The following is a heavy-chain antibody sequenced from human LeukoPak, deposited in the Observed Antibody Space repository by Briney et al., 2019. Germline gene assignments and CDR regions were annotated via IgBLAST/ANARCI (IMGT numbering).Heavy chain of an antibody. CDR3: ARGALMSSSWYWFEYFQH. V-gene: IGHV3-64*01. J-gene: IGHJ1*01. D-gene: IGHD6-13*01. CDR1: GFTFSSYA. CDR2: ISSNGGST. Sequence: GGSLRLSCAASGFTFSSYAMHWVRQAPGKGLEYVSAISSNGGSTYYANSVKGRFTISRDNSKNTLYLQMGSLRAEDMAVYYCARGALMSSSWYWFEYFQHWGQGTLVTVSS.